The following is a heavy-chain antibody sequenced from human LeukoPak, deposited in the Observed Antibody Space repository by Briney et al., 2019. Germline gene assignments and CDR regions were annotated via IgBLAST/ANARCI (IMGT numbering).Heavy chain of an antibody. CDR2: IIPIFGTA. J-gene: IGHJ5*02. CDR1: GGTFSSYA. CDR3: ARVGGDYSNWFDP. Sequence: VKVSCKASGGTFSSYAISWVRQAPGQGLEWMGRIIPIFGTANYAQKFQGRVTITTDESTSTAYMELSSLRSEDTAVYYCARVGGDYSNWFDPWGQGTLVTVSS. D-gene: IGHD2-21*02. V-gene: IGHV1-69*05.